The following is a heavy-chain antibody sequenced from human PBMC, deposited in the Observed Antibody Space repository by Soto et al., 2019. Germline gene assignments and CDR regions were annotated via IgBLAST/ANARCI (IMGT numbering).Heavy chain of an antibody. V-gene: IGHV1-46*01. CDR3: ARKHADTMLTVTTLGMDV. D-gene: IGHD4-17*01. CDR2: INPSGGST. CDR1: GYTFTSYY. J-gene: IGHJ6*02. Sequence: QVQLVQSGAEVKKPGASVKVYCKASGYTFTSYYMHWVRQAPGQGLEWMGIINPSGGSTSYAQKFQGRVTMTRDTSTSTVYMELSSLRSEDTAVYYCARKHADTMLTVTTLGMDVWGQGTTVTVSS.